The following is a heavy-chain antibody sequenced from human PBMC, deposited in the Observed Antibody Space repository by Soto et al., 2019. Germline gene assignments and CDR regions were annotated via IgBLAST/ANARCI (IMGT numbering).Heavy chain of an antibody. CDR1: GGSISSYY. J-gene: IGHJ4*02. D-gene: IGHD3-10*01. V-gene: IGHV4-59*01. CDR3: ARGPGSYSYYFDY. Sequence: SETLSLTCTVSGGSISSYYWSWIRQPSGKGLEWIGYIYYSGSTHFNPSLKSRVTISVDTSKNQFSLKLSSVTAADTAVYYCARGPGSYSYYFDYWGQGTLVTVSS. CDR2: IYYSGST.